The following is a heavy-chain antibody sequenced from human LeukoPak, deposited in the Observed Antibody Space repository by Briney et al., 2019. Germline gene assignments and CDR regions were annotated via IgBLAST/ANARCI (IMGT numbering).Heavy chain of an antibody. Sequence: SSETLSLTCTVSGGSISSYYWSWIRRRPGKGLEWIGYIYYSGSTNYNPSRKSRVTISVDTSKNQFYLKLSSVTAADTAVYYCARNGDYVTGRKYYFDYWGQGTLVTVSS. CDR2: IYYSGST. CDR1: GGSISSYY. D-gene: IGHD4-17*01. CDR3: ARNGDYVTGRKYYFDY. J-gene: IGHJ4*02. V-gene: IGHV4-59*01.